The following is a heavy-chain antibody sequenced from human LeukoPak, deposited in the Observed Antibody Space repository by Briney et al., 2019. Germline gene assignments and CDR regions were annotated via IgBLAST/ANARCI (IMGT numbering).Heavy chain of an antibody. CDR2: ISSSSSYI. CDR3: ARRAVAGEFDY. V-gene: IGHV3-21*01. Sequence: GGSLRLSCAASGFTSSSYSMNWVRQAPGKGLEWVSSISSSSSYIYYADSVKGRFTISRDNAKNSLYLQMNSLRAEDTAVYYCARRAVAGEFDYWGQGTLVTVSS. J-gene: IGHJ4*02. D-gene: IGHD6-19*01. CDR1: GFTSSSYS.